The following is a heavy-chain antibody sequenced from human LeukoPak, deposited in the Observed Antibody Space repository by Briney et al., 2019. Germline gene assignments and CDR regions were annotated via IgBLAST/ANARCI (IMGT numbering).Heavy chain of an antibody. J-gene: IGHJ4*02. Sequence: PGGSLRLSCAASGFSVSGNYVSWVRQAPGKGLEWVSIVYSGGSTYYADSVKGRFTISRDTSKNTVCLQMNSLRAEDTAVYYCARGLRTLFYFDFWGQGTLVTVAS. CDR3: ARGLRTLFYFDF. CDR1: GFSVSGNY. CDR2: VYSGGST. V-gene: IGHV3-66*01.